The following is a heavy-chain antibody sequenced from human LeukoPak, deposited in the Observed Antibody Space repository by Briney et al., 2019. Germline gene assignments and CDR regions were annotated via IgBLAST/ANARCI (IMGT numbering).Heavy chain of an antibody. V-gene: IGHV1-46*01. J-gene: IGHJ3*02. CDR1: GYTFTSYY. Sequence: ASVKVSCKASGYTFTSYYMHWVRHDPGQGLEWMGIINPSGGSTSYSQKFQGRVTMTRDTSTSTVYMELSSLRSEDTAVYYCARDKTPRAGWVRDAFDIWGQGTMVTVSS. CDR2: INPSGGST. D-gene: IGHD6-13*01. CDR3: ARDKTPRAGWVRDAFDI.